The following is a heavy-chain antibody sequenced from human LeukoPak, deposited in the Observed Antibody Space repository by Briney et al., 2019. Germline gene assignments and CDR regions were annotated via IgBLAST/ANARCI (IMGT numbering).Heavy chain of an antibody. J-gene: IGHJ4*02. Sequence: PWGSLRLSCAASGFTFSSYAMSWVRQAPGKGLEWVSAISGSGGSTYYADSVKGRFTISRDNSKNTLYLQMNSLRAEDTAVYYCAKDLLLWFGELGLDYWGQGTLVTVSS. V-gene: IGHV3-23*01. CDR3: AKDLLLWFGELGLDY. CDR2: ISGSGGST. D-gene: IGHD3-10*01. CDR1: GFTFSSYA.